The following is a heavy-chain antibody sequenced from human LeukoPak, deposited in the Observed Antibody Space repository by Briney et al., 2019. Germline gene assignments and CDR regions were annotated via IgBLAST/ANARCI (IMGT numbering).Heavy chain of an antibody. CDR3: ARDGSSGWSNWFDP. V-gene: IGHV3-48*01. J-gene: IGHJ5*02. D-gene: IGHD6-19*01. Sequence: GGSLRLSCAASGFTFSSYSMNWVRQAPGKGLEWVSYISSSSSTIYYADSVKGRFTISRDNAKNSLYLQMNSLRAEDTAVYYCARDGSSGWSNWFDPWGQGTLVTVSS. CDR2: ISSSSSTI. CDR1: GFTFSSYS.